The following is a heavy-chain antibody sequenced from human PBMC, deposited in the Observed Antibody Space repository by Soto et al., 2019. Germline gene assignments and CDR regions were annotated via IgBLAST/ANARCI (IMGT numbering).Heavy chain of an antibody. CDR3: ARAYIPYYYYYMDV. CDR1: GGSIYNHF. Sequence: SETLSLTCTVSGGSIYNHFWSWIRQPPGKGLEWIGEINHSGSTNYNPSLKSRVTISVDTSMNQFSLKLSSVTAADTAVYYCARAYIPYYYYYMDVWGKGTTVTVSS. CDR2: INHSGST. D-gene: IGHD4-4*01. V-gene: IGHV4-34*01. J-gene: IGHJ6*03.